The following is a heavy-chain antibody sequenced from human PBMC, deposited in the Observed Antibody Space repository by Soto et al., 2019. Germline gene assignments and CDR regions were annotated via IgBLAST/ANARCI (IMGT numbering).Heavy chain of an antibody. Sequence: QVQLQESGPGLVKPSQTLSLTCTVSGGSISSGSYYWTWIRQQQGKGLEWIGYIYYSGSTYYNPSLKSRVTISVDTSKNQFSLKLSSVTAADTAVYYCARQRPVAHYFDYWGQGTLVTVSS. CDR2: IYYSGST. CDR1: GGSISSGSYY. V-gene: IGHV4-31*03. J-gene: IGHJ4*02. CDR3: ARQRPVAHYFDY. D-gene: IGHD6-25*01.